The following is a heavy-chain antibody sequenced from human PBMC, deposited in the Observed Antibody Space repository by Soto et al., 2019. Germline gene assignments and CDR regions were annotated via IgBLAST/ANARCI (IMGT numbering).Heavy chain of an antibody. CDR1: GGSFSGYY. V-gene: IGHV4-34*01. CDR3: ARKGLAARPFNY. CDR2: INHSGST. D-gene: IGHD6-6*01. J-gene: IGHJ4*02. Sequence: QVQLQQWGAGLLKPSETLSLTCAVYGGSFSGYYWSWIRQPPGKGLEWIGEINHSGSTNYNPSLMSRVTISVDTSKNQFSLKLSSMTAADTAVYYCARKGLAARPFNYWGQGTLVTVSS.